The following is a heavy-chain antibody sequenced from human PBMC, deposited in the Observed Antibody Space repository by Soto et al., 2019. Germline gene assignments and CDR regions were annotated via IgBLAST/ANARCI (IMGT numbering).Heavy chain of an antibody. V-gene: IGHV3-48*03. D-gene: IGHD1-26*01. Sequence: EVQLVESGGGLVQPGGSLRLSCAASGFTFSDYEMNWVRQVPGKGLEWVSYISSSGTTIYYADSVKGRFTISRDNAKNSLYLQMNSLRAEDTAVYYCARGGNYYYGAFDIWGQGTMVTVSS. CDR1: GFTFSDYE. CDR2: ISSSGTTI. CDR3: ARGGNYYYGAFDI. J-gene: IGHJ3*02.